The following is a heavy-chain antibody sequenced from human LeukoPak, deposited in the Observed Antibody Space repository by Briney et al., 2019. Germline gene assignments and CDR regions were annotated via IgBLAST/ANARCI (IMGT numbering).Heavy chain of an antibody. CDR1: GHTVNTYY. V-gene: IGHV1-46*03. CDR3: TTLPLNILGKDY. J-gene: IGHJ4*02. Sequence: ASVKVSCKALGHTVNTYYMHWVRQAPAQGLEWMGIINPSGGSTSYQQKFQGRVTMTRDMSANTVYMELSSLRSEDTAVYYCTTLPLNILGKDYWGQGTLVTVSS. CDR2: INPSGGST. D-gene: IGHD5-12*01.